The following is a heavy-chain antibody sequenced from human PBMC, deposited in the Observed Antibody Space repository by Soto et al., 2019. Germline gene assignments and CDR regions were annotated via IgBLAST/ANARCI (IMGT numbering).Heavy chain of an antibody. CDR1: GFAFSSYA. Sequence: GGSLRLSCAASGFAFSSYAMSWVRQAPGKGLEWVSGISGSGGRTSYADSVKGRFTISRDNSKNMMYLQMNSLRAEDTAIYYCAKGLVGATTGWFDPWGQGTPVTVSS. D-gene: IGHD1-26*01. CDR3: AKGLVGATTGWFDP. CDR2: ISGSGGRT. V-gene: IGHV3-23*01. J-gene: IGHJ5*02.